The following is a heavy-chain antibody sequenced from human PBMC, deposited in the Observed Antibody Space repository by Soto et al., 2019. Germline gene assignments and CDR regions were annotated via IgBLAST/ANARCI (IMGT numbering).Heavy chain of an antibody. J-gene: IGHJ3*02. V-gene: IGHV4-30-4*01. D-gene: IGHD2-15*01. CDR3: ARRSMDCSGGSCDTYDAFDI. CDR1: GGSISSGDYY. CDR2: IYYSGST. Sequence: SETLSLTCTVSGGSISSGDYYWSWIRQPPGKGLEWIGYIYYSGSTYYSPSLKSRVTISVDTSKNQFSLKLSSVTAADTAVYYCARRSMDCSGGSCDTYDAFDIWGQGTMVTVSS.